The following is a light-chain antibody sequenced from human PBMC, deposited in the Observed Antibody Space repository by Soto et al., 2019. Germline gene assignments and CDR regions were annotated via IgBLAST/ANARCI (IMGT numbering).Light chain of an antibody. Sequence: EIVMTQSPLSLSVTPGEPAAIPCRSSQSLLHSNGYNYLDWYLQKPGQSPQLLIYMAYNRASGVPDRFSGSGSGTDFTLKISRVEAEDVGVYYCMEALQILYTFGQGTNLEIK. V-gene: IGKV2-28*01. CDR1: QSLLHSNGYNY. J-gene: IGKJ2*01. CDR2: MAY. CDR3: MEALQILYT.